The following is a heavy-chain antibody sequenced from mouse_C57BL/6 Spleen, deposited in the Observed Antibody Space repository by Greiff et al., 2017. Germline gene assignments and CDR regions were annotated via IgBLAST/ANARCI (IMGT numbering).Heavy chain of an antibody. CDR1: GYTFTSYW. Sequence: LQQPGAELVRPGSSVKLSCKASGYTFTSYWMDWVKQRPGQGLEWIGNIYPSDSETHYNQKFKDKATLTVDKSSSTAYMQLSSLTSEDSAVYYCARDYGSRRFAYWGQGTLVTVSA. CDR2: IYPSDSET. J-gene: IGHJ3*01. V-gene: IGHV1-61*01. D-gene: IGHD1-1*01. CDR3: ARDYGSRRFAY.